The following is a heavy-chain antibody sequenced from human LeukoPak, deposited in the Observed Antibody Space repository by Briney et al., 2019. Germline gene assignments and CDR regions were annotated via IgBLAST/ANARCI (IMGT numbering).Heavy chain of an antibody. CDR2: INSKSRYI. Sequence: GGSLRLSCAASGFTFSSYSMNWVRQAPGKGLEWASSINSKSRYIYYADSLKGRFTFSRDNGKNSVYLQMNSLRAEDTAVYFCARADSSSSRLDCWGQGTLVTVSS. CDR1: GFTFSSYS. V-gene: IGHV3-21*01. CDR3: ARADSSSSRLDC. D-gene: IGHD6-6*01. J-gene: IGHJ4*02.